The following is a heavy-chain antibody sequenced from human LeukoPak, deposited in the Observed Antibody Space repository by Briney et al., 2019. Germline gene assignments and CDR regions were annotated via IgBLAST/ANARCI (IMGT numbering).Heavy chain of an antibody. V-gene: IGHV4-59*08. D-gene: IGHD3-22*01. J-gene: IGHJ4*02. CDR1: GGSISGYY. Sequence: PSETLSLTCTVSGGSISGYYWSRIRQPPGKGLEWIGYIYYSGNTNYNPSLQSRVTISVDTSKNQFSLKLSSVTAADTAVYYCARHNYYDSSGYYPLSYWGQGTLVTVSS. CDR3: ARHNYYDSSGYYPLSY. CDR2: IYYSGNT.